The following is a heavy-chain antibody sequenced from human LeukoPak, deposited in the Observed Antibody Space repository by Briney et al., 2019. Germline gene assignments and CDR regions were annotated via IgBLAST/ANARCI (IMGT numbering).Heavy chain of an antibody. CDR2: ISSSGSTI. CDR3: AGYSSSWYFSNPDY. V-gene: IGHV3-48*03. D-gene: IGHD6-13*01. J-gene: IGHJ4*02. Sequence: GSLGLSCAASGFTFSSYEMNWVRQAPGKGLEWVSYISSSGSTIYYADSVKGRFTISRDNAKNSLYLQMNSLRAEDTAVYYCAGYSSSWYFSNPDYWGQGTLVTVSS. CDR1: GFTFSSYE.